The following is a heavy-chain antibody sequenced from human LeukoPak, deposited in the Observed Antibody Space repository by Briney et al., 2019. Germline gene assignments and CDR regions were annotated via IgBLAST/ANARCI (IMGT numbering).Heavy chain of an antibody. J-gene: IGHJ3*02. D-gene: IGHD6-19*01. V-gene: IGHV3-11*04. CDR2: IRSDGSAT. CDR3: ARESQWTFDI. Sequence: GGSLKLSCAASGFTFSAYYMTWIRQAPGKGLEWVSYIRSDGSATYYADSVKGRFTISRDNAKNSLYLQMNSLGAEDTAVYYCARESQWTFDIWGQGTTVTVSS. CDR1: GFTFSAYY.